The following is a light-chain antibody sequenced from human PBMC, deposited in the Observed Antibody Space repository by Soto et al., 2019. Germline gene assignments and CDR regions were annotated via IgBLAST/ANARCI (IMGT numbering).Light chain of an antibody. CDR1: SSDVGGHDY. V-gene: IGLV2-14*01. CDR3: SSYTSSSTFV. Sequence: QSALTQSASVSGSPGQSITISCTGTSSDVGGHDYVSWYQQHPGKAPTLMIYHVTNRPSGVSSRFSGSKSGNTAFLIISGLQAEAEADYYCSSYTSSSTFVFGTGTKVTVL. CDR2: HVT. J-gene: IGLJ1*01.